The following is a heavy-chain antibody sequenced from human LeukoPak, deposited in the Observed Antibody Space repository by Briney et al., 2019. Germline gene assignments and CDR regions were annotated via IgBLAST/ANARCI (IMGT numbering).Heavy chain of an antibody. Sequence: PGGSLRLSCAASGFTISHYWMSWVRQAPGEGLEWVANINQDGSVEHYVDSVKGRFTISRDNTKNSLYLQMNSLRDEDTAVYYCARIGYRSSTFDYWGQGTPVTVSS. D-gene: IGHD6-6*01. V-gene: IGHV3-7*05. CDR1: GFTISHYW. CDR2: INQDGSVE. CDR3: ARIGYRSSTFDY. J-gene: IGHJ4*02.